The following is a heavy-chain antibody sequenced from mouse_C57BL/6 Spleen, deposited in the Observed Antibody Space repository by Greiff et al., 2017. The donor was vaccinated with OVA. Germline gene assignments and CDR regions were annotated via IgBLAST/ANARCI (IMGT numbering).Heavy chain of an antibody. CDR2: IRNKANGYTT. V-gene: IGHV7-3*01. CDR1: GFTFTDYY. CDR3: ARGKDYFDY. Sequence: EAKLVESGGGLVQPGGSLSLSCAASGFTFTDYYMSWVRQPPGKALEWLGFIRNKANGYTTEYSASVKGRFTISRDNSQSILYLQMNALRAEDSATYYCARGKDYFDYWGQGTTLTVSS. J-gene: IGHJ2*01.